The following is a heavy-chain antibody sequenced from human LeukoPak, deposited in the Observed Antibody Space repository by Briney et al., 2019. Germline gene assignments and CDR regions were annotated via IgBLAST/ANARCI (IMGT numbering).Heavy chain of an antibody. CDR3: AKARVAAAGTGAFDV. D-gene: IGHD6-13*01. V-gene: IGHV3-23*01. J-gene: IGHJ3*01. CDR2: FSATDGSA. CDR1: GITVSNYG. Sequence: GGSLRLSCAASGITVSNYGMTWVRQAPGKELEWVSAFSATDGSAQYADSVRGRFSISRDNSKNSLYLQMNSLGDEDTAVYFCAKARVAAAGTGAFDVWGQGTMVTVSS.